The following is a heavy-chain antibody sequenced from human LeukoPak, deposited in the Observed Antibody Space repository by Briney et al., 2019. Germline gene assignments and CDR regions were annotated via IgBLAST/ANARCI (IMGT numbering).Heavy chain of an antibody. CDR1: GDSINTSY. J-gene: IGHJ4*02. Sequence: SETLSLTCRVSGDSINTSYWSWIRQPPGQALEWIGYINNIGSTNYNPSLKSRVTMSVDTPEKQLSLQLTSVTAADTALYYCARLVEYTTGWYRSYHFDSWGQGTLVTVSS. CDR3: ARLVEYTTGWYRSYHFDS. CDR2: INNIGST. V-gene: IGHV4-4*09. D-gene: IGHD6-19*01.